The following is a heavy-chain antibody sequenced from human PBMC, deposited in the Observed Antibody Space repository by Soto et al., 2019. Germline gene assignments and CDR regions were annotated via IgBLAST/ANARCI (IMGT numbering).Heavy chain of an antibody. CDR1: GFTFCTCA. CDR3: AKFGGPSSSYNYRDF. J-gene: IGHJ6*03. D-gene: IGHD3-10*01. CDR2: ISGSGRTT. V-gene: IGHV3-23*01. Sequence: GGSLRLSCAASGFTFCTCAMKWLRQAPGRGLECVSFISGSGRTTYYADSVKGRFTVSRDNSKNTMYLQMNSLRAEDTALYYCAKFGGPSSSYNYRDFWGKGTPVPVSS.